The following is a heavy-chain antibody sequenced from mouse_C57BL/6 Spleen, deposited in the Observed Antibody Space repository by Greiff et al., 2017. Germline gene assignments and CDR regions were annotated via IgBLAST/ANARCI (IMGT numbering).Heavy chain of an antibody. CDR1: GYTFTSYW. CDR3: ADEEGHDYHHAWCAC. CDR2: IHPNSGST. Sequence: QVQLQQPGAELVKPGASVKLSCKASGYTFTSYWMHWVKQRPGQGLEWIGMIHPNSGSTNYNEKFKSKATLTVDKSSSTAYMQLSSLTSEDSAVYCCADEEGHDYHHAWCACWGPETLVTVSA. J-gene: IGHJ3*01. D-gene: IGHD2-4*01. V-gene: IGHV1-64*01.